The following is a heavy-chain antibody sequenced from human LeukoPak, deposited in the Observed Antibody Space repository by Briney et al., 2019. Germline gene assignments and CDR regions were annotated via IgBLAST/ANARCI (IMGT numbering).Heavy chain of an antibody. Sequence: ASVKVSCKASGYTFTSYDINWVRQATGQGLEWMGWMNPNSGNTGYAQKFQGRVTMTRNTSISTAYMELSSLRSEDTAVYYCASGLKLLWFGELLQKNDAYIWGQGTMVTVSS. J-gene: IGHJ3*02. CDR2: MNPNSGNT. CDR1: GYTFTSYD. V-gene: IGHV1-8*01. CDR3: ASGLKLLWFGELLQKNDAYI. D-gene: IGHD3-10*01.